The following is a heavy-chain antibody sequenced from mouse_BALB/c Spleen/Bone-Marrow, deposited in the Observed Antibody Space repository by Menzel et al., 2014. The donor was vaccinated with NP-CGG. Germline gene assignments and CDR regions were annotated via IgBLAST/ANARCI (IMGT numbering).Heavy chain of an antibody. CDR2: INPYNGDT. D-gene: IGHD1-1*01. Sequence: EVQLQESGPELVKPWASVKISCKASGYSFTGYFMNWVMQSHGKSLEWIGRINPYNGDTFYNQKFKGKATLTVDKSSSTAHMELRSLASEDSAVYYCTRVTTDWYFDVWGAGTTVTVSS. CDR3: TRVTTDWYFDV. J-gene: IGHJ1*01. CDR1: GYSFTGYF. V-gene: IGHV1-20*02.